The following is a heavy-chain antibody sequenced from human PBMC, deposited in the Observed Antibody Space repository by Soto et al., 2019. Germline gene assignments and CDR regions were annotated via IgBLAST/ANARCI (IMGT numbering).Heavy chain of an antibody. CDR1: GGTFSSYA. CDR3: ARVRYYYDSSGYYYPSRAEYFQH. D-gene: IGHD3-22*01. Sequence: ASVKVSCKASGGTFSSYAISWVRQAPGQGLEWMGGIIPIFGTANYAQKFQGRVTITADESTSTAYMGLSSLRSEDTAVYYCARVRYYYDSSGYYYPSRAEYFQHWGQGTLDTVSS. J-gene: IGHJ1*01. V-gene: IGHV1-69*13. CDR2: IIPIFGTA.